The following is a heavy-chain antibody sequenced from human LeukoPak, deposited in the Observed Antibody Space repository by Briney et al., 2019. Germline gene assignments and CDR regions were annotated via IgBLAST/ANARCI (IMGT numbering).Heavy chain of an antibody. V-gene: IGHV4-38-2*01. CDR3: ARLTPGKNWFDP. D-gene: IGHD3-10*01. Sequence: PSETLSLTCALSGYSINSAYYWGWIRQPPGKGLEWIASMYHSGITHYNSSLKSRATISVDTSKNQFSLKLNSVTAADTSVYYCARLTPGKNWFDPWGHGTLVTVSS. J-gene: IGHJ5*02. CDR2: MYHSGIT. CDR1: GYSINSAYY.